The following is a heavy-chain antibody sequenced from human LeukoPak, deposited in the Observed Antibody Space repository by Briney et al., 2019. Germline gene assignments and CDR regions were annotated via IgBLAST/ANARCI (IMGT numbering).Heavy chain of an antibody. J-gene: IGHJ6*03. CDR2: INPNSGVT. D-gene: IGHD5-12*01. Sequence: ASVKVSCKASGFTFTSSAMQWVRQAPGQGLEWMGWINPNSGVTNYAQKLQGRVTITRDTSIDTAYMQLSRLRSDDTAVYYCAKDRYGDYEAPFHYYMDAWGRGTTVTVSS. CDR1: GFTFTSSA. V-gene: IGHV1-2*02. CDR3: AKDRYGDYEAPFHYYMDA.